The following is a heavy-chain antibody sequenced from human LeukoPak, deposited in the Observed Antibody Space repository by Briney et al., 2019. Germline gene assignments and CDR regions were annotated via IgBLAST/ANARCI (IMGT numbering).Heavy chain of an antibody. V-gene: IGHV3-48*01. D-gene: IGHD3-22*01. CDR1: GFTFSSYS. CDR3: ARDLQVVDYYDSSGYPGGGY. CDR2: ISSSSSTI. Sequence: GGSLRLSCAASGFTFSSYSMNWVRQAPGKGLEWVSYISSSSSTIYYADSVKGRFTISRDNAKNSLYLQMNSLRAEDTAVYYCARDLQVVDYYDSSGYPGGGYWGQGTLVTVSS. J-gene: IGHJ4*02.